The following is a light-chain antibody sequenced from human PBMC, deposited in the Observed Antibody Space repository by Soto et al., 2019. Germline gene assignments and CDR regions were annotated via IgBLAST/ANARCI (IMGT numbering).Light chain of an antibody. V-gene: IGKV3-11*01. Sequence: EIVLTQSPATLSLSPGESATLSCRASQSLSSSLVWYQQRPGQSPRLLIFDTSNRAAGVPARFSASGSGTDFTLTISSLEPEDFAVYYCQHRKSRPPIFGRGTKVETK. CDR2: DTS. CDR1: QSLSSS. J-gene: IGKJ4*01. CDR3: QHRKSRPPI.